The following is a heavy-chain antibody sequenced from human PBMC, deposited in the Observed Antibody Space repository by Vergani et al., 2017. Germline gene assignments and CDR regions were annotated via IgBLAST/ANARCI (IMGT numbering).Heavy chain of an antibody. CDR3: AKSGWLQHFGAHYFDS. Sequence: EVQLLESGGGLVQPGGSLRLSCAASGFPFSSYAMSWVRQAPGKGLEWVSAISGSGGSTYYADSVKGRFTISRDNSKNTLYLQMNSLRAEDTAVYYCAKSGWLQHFGAHYFDSWGQGILVTVSS. CDR1: GFPFSSYA. J-gene: IGHJ4*02. V-gene: IGHV3-23*01. D-gene: IGHD5-24*01. CDR2: ISGSGGST.